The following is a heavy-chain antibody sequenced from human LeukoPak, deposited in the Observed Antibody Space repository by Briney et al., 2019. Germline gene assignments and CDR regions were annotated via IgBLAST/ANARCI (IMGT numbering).Heavy chain of an antibody. V-gene: IGHV3-23*01. CDR2: ITGSGGTT. CDR3: ARGLGYSYGSDY. Sequence: PGGSLRLSCAASGFIFSTYAMSWVRQAPGKGLEWVSAITGSGGTTYYADSVKGRFTISRDNAKNSLYLQMNSLRAEDTAVYYCARGLGYSYGSDYWGQGTLVTVSS. J-gene: IGHJ4*02. D-gene: IGHD5-18*01. CDR1: GFIFSTYA.